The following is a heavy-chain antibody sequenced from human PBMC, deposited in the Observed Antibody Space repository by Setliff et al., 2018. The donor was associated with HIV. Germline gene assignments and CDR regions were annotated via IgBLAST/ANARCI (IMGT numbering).Heavy chain of an antibody. Sequence: SETLSLTCIVSSGSIHSGSYYWSWIRQPVGKGLEWIGRIYTSGSTDYNPSLKSRVAISVDTSKNHFSLNLTSVTAADTAIYFCARVGGKGYSNFLDFWGQGTLVTVSS. J-gene: IGHJ4*02. CDR2: IYTSGST. CDR3: ARVGGKGYSNFLDF. V-gene: IGHV4-61*02. CDR1: SGSIHSGSYY. D-gene: IGHD2-15*01.